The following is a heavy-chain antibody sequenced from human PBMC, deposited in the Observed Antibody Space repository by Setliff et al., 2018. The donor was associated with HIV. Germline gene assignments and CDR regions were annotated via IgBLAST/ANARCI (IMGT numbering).Heavy chain of an antibody. J-gene: IGHJ6*03. CDR3: ARHRGMIGTTWYNHYMDV. Sequence: SETLSLTCAVYGGSFSGYYWSWIRQPPGKGLEWIGEINHSGSTNYNPSLKSRVTILLDTSKNQFSLRLDSLTAADTAVYYCARHRGMIGTTWYNHYMDVWGKGATVTVSS. V-gene: IGHV4-34*01. D-gene: IGHD1-7*01. CDR2: INHSGST. CDR1: GGSFSGYY.